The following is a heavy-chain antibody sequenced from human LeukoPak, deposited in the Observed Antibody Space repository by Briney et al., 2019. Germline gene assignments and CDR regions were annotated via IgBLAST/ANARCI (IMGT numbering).Heavy chain of an antibody. CDR1: GGSFSGYY. J-gene: IGHJ3*02. V-gene: IGHV4-34*01. Sequence: SETLSLTCAVYGGSFSGYYWSWIRQPPGKGLEWIGEINHSGSTNYNLSLKSRVTISVDTSKNQFSLKLSSVTAADTAVYYCAREARDAFDIWGQGTMVTVSS. D-gene: IGHD6-6*01. CDR2: INHSGST. CDR3: AREARDAFDI.